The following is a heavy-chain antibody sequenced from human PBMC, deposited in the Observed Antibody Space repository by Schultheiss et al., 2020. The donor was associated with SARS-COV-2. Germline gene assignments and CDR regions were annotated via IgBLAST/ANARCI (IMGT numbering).Heavy chain of an antibody. J-gene: IGHJ4*02. V-gene: IGHV4-39*01. Sequence: SETLSLTCTVSGGSISSYYWSWIRQPPGKGLEWIGSIYYSGSTYYNPSLKSRVTISVDTSKNQFSLKLSSVTAADTAVYYCARSEDFWSGYSLDYWGQGTLVTVSS. CDR2: IYYSGST. CDR3: ARSEDFWSGYSLDY. CDR1: GGSISSYY. D-gene: IGHD3-3*01.